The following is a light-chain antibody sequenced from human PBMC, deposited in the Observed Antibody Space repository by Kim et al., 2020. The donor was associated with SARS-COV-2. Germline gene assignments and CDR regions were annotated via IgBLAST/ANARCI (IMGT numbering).Light chain of an antibody. Sequence: QSVLTQPPLISAAPGQWVTISCSGSSSNIGNNYVSWYQLVPGTAPKLLIYDFNKRPSGIPERFSGSKSGTSATLGITGLQTGDEADYFCGTWDSSLSAVVFGGGTQLTVL. CDR1: SSNIGNNY. J-gene: IGLJ2*01. V-gene: IGLV1-51*01. CDR3: GTWDSSLSAVV. CDR2: DFN.